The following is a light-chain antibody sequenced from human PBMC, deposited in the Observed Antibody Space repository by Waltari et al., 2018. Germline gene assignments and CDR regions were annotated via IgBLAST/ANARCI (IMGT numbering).Light chain of an antibody. Sequence: DIQMTQSPSTLSAYVGDRVTITCRASQSISSWLAWYQQKPGKAPNLLIYKASSLQSGVPSRFSGSGSGTEFTLTINSLQTDDSATYYCQQYHSESWSFGQGTKVEIK. J-gene: IGKJ1*01. CDR1: QSISSW. CDR2: KAS. CDR3: QQYHSESWS. V-gene: IGKV1-5*03.